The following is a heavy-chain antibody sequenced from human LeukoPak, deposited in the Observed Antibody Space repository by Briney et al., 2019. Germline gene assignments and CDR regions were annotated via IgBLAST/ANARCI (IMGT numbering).Heavy chain of an antibody. CDR2: INAGNGNT. CDR3: ARGDYGDYGGILGFDY. D-gene: IGHD4-17*01. V-gene: IGHV1-3*01. J-gene: IGHJ4*02. CDR1: GYTFTSYA. Sequence: EASVKVSCKASGYTFTSYAMHWVRQAPGQRLEWMGWINAGNGNTKYSQKFQGRVTITRDTSASTAYMELSSLRSEDTAVYYCARGDYGDYGGILGFDYWGQGTLVTVSS.